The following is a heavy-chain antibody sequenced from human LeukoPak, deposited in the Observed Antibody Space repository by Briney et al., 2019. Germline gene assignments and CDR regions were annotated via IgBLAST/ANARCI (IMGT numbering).Heavy chain of an antibody. CDR2: INHSGST. D-gene: IGHD3-3*01. J-gene: IGHJ5*02. Sequence: SETLSPTCAVYGGSFSGYYWSWIRQPPGKGLEWIGEINHSGSTNYNPSLKSRVTISVDTSKNQFSLKLSSVTAADTAVYYCARDTSWSGPNWFDPWGQGTLVTVSS. CDR3: ARDTSWSGPNWFDP. CDR1: GGSFSGYY. V-gene: IGHV4-34*01.